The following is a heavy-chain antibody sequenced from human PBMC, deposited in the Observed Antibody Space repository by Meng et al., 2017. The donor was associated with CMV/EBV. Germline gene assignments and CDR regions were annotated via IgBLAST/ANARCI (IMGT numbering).Heavy chain of an antibody. Sequence: QVQVVDYGGGVVQPGGSLRLSCVASGFTFSTYGMHWVRQAPGKGLEWVTFIRYDGSRKYYADSVKGRFTISRDNSKNTLYLQMNNLRAEDTAVYYCTKDRLVGATTGFDFWGQGTLVTVSS. D-gene: IGHD1-26*01. J-gene: IGHJ4*02. V-gene: IGHV3-30*02. CDR2: IRYDGSRK. CDR1: GFTFSTYG. CDR3: TKDRLVGATTGFDF.